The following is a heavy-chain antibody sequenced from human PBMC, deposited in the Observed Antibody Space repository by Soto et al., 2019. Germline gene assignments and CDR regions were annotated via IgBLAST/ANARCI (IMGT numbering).Heavy chain of an antibody. CDR3: SRGFSGGDADCFDP. J-gene: IGHJ5*02. V-gene: IGHV1-3*01. Sequence: QVQLVQSGAEVKKPGASVKVSCKASGYTFTSYAMHWVRQAPGQRLEWMGWINAGNGNTKYSQKFQGRVTITRDTAASTANLELSSVRSEDTAVYYCSRGFSGGDADCFDPWGQGTLVTVSS. D-gene: IGHD2-21*02. CDR1: GYTFTSYA. CDR2: INAGNGNT.